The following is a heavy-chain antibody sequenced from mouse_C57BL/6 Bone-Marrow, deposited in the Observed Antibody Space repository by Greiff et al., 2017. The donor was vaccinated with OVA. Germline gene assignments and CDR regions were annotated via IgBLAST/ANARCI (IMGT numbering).Heavy chain of an antibody. J-gene: IGHJ1*03. CDR1: GYAFTNYL. CDR3: ARWTRGGYFDV. Sequence: QVQLKESGAELVRPGTSVKVSCKASGYAFTNYLIEWVKQRPGQGLEWIGVINPESGGTNYNEKFKGKATLTADKSSSTGYMQLSSLTSEDSAVYFWARWTRGGYFDVWGTGTTVTVSS. V-gene: IGHV1-54*01. CDR2: INPESGGT.